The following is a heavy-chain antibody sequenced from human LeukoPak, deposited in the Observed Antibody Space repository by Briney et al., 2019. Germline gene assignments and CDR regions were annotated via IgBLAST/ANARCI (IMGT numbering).Heavy chain of an antibody. CDR3: AKDGSGSYCTFDY. D-gene: IGHD3-10*01. CDR1: GFTFSSYG. CDR2: IWYDGSNK. V-gene: IGHV3-33*06. Sequence: GGSLRLSCAASGFTFSSYGMHWVRQAPGKGLEWVAVIWYDGSNKYYADSVKGRFTISRDNSKNTLYLQMNSLRAEDTAVYYCAKDGSGSYCTFDYWGQGTLVTVSS. J-gene: IGHJ4*02.